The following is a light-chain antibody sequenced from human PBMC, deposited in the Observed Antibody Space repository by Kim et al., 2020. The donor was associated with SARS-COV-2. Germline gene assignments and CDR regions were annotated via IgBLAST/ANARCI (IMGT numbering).Light chain of an antibody. CDR1: QYISDN. CDR2: DAS. V-gene: IGKV1-33*01. J-gene: IGKJ4*01. CDR3: QQYDNLRLT. Sequence: ASVGDRVTITCQASQYISDNLNWFQQRPGKAPELLIYDASNLETGVPSMFSGSGSGTHFTFIISSLQPEDIATYYCQQYDNLRLTFGGGTKVDIK.